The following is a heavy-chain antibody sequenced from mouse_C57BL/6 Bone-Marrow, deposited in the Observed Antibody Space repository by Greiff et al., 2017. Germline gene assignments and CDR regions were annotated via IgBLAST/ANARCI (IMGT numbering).Heavy chain of an antibody. CDR2: IDPENGDT. J-gene: IGHJ3*01. V-gene: IGHV14-4*01. Sequence: EVHLVESGAELVRPGASVKLSCTASGFNIKDDYMHWVKQRPEQGLEWIGWIDPENGDTEYASKFQGKATITVDTSSNTAYLPLSSLTSGDTAVYYCTRIAYWGQGTLVTVSA. CDR1: GFNIKDDY. CDR3: TRIAY.